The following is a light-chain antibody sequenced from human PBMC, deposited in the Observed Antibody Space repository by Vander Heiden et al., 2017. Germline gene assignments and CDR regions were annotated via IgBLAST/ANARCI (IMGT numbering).Light chain of an antibody. CDR2: HND. CDR3: AAWDDTLNGPV. J-gene: IGLJ2*01. V-gene: IGLV1-44*01. CDR1: NSNIGSNP. Sequence: QSVLTQPPSASGTPGQRVTVSCSGDNSNIGSNPVTWYQKLPGAAPKLLIYHNDQRPSGVPDRFSGSNSGTSASLAISGLQSEDEADYYCAAWDDTLNGPVFGGGTKLTVL.